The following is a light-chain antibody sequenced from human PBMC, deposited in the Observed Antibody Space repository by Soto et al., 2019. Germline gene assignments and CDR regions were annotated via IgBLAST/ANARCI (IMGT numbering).Light chain of an antibody. CDR3: AAWDDSPNGPV. Sequence: QTVLTQPPSVSGAPGQRVTISCTRSSSNIGRSTVSWYQQLPGTAPKLLIYSNDERPSGVPDRFSGSKSGTSASLAISGLQSEDEADYFCAAWDDSPNGPVFGGGTKLTVL. CDR2: SND. CDR1: SSNIGRST. V-gene: IGLV1-44*01. J-gene: IGLJ3*02.